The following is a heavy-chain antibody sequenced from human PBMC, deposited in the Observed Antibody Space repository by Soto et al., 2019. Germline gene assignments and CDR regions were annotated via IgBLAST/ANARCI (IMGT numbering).Heavy chain of an antibody. Sequence: PSETLSLTCTVSGGSISSSSYYWGWIRQPPGKGLEWIGSIYYSGSTYYNPPLKSRVTISVDTSKNQFSLKLSSVTAADTAVYYCARHRGSNDYIWGSLVYYYYYMDVWGKGTTVTVSS. CDR1: GGSISSSSYY. CDR3: ARHRGSNDYIWGSLVYYYYYMDV. D-gene: IGHD3-16*01. J-gene: IGHJ6*03. CDR2: IYYSGST. V-gene: IGHV4-39*01.